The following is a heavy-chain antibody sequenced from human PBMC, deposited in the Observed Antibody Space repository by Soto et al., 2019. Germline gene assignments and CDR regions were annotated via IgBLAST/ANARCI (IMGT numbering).Heavy chain of an antibody. CDR1: GYTFTDYY. CDR2: INPNSGGT. Sequence: QVQLVQSGAEVQKPGASVKVSCKASGYTFTDYYMHWVRQAPGQGLEWVGWINPNSGGTNYAQKIQAWVTLTSNPSISTAYMDLSRLRSDDTAVYYCARVAITVFGVVSHSYFGMDVWGQGTTVTVSS. J-gene: IGHJ6*02. CDR3: ARVAITVFGVVSHSYFGMDV. V-gene: IGHV1-2*04. D-gene: IGHD3-3*01.